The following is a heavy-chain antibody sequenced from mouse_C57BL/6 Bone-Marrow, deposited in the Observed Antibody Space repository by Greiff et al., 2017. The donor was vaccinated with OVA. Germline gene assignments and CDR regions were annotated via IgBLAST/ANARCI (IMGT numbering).Heavy chain of an antibody. D-gene: IGHD1-1*01. Sequence: EVQLVESGGGLVKPGGSLKLSCAASGFTFSSYTMSWVRQTPEKRLEWVATISGGGGNTYYPDSVKGRFTISRDNAKNTLYLQMSSLRSEDTALYYCARQYGSSYGAWFAYWGQGTLVTVSA. CDR1: GFTFSSYT. CDR3: ARQYGSSYGAWFAY. V-gene: IGHV5-9*01. CDR2: ISGGGGNT. J-gene: IGHJ3*01.